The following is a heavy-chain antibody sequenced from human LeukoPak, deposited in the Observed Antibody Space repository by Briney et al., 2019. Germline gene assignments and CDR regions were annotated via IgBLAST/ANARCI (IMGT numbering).Heavy chain of an antibody. CDR3: AKESPYCRGTNCRMYYFDY. V-gene: IGHV3-23*01. D-gene: IGHD2-15*01. Sequence: GGSLRLSCAASGFTLSTYAMSWVRQAPGKGLEWVSAISNDGSRTYYAGSVKGRFTISRDNSKNTLSLQMNSLRDEDTAVYYCAKESPYCRGTNCRMYYFDYWGQGTLVTVSS. CDR1: GFTLSTYA. J-gene: IGHJ4*02. CDR2: ISNDGSRT.